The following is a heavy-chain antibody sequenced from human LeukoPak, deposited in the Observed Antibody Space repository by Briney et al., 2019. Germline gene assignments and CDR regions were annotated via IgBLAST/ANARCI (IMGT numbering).Heavy chain of an antibody. CDR1: GYTFTSYD. V-gene: IGHV1-8*03. CDR2: MNPNSGNT. CDR3: ARVASWGISLTHYYYYYYMDV. J-gene: IGHJ6*03. Sequence: ASVKVSCKASGYTFTSYDINWVRQATGQGLEWMGWMNPNSGNTGYAQKFQGRVTITRNTSISTAYMERSSLRSEDTAVYYCARVASWGISLTHYYYYYYMDVWGKGTTVTVSS. D-gene: IGHD3-16*01.